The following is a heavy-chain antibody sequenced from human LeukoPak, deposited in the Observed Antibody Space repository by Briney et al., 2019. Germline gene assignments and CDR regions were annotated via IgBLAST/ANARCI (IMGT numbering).Heavy chain of an antibody. D-gene: IGHD3-9*01. CDR1: GFTFSSYA. CDR2: ISYDGSNK. J-gene: IGHJ4*02. V-gene: IGHV3-30-3*01. Sequence: GGSLRLSCAASGFTFSSYAMHWVRQAPGKGLEWVAVISYDGSNKYYADSVKGRFTISRDNSKNTLYLQMNSLRAEDTAVYYCARGPRSLYDILTGYSNYFDYWGRGTLVTVSS. CDR3: ARGPRSLYDILTGYSNYFDY.